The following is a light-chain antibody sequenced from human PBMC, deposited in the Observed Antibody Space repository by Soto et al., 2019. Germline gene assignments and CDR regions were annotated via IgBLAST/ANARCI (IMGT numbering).Light chain of an antibody. V-gene: IGKV3-20*01. CDR3: QQYSSSPPTLT. J-gene: IGKJ4*01. CDR1: QSVSSTF. Sequence: EIVLTQSPGTLSLSPGERATLSCRASQSVSSTFLAWYQQKPGQAPRLLIYDASSRATGIPDRFSGSGSGTDFSLIISRLEPEDFAVYYWQQYSSSPPTLTFGGGTKVEIK. CDR2: DAS.